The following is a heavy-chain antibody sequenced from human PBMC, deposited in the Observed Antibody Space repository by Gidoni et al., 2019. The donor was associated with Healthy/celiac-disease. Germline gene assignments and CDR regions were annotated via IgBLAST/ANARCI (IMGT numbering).Heavy chain of an antibody. J-gene: IGHJ6*02. CDR1: GFTFSRSA. Sequence: QVQLVESGGGVVQPGRSLRLSCSASGFTFSRSAMTWVRQAPGKGLEWVAVISEDGSNKYYADSVKGRFTISRDNSKNTLYLQMNSLRAEDTAVYYCARPRFEYSSSAPFWYYYYGMDVWGQGTTVTVSS. V-gene: IGHV3-30-3*01. CDR3: ARPRFEYSSSAPFWYYYYGMDV. D-gene: IGHD6-6*01. CDR2: ISEDGSNK.